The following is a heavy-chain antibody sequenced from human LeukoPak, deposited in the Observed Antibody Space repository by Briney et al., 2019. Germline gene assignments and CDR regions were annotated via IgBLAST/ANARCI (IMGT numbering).Heavy chain of an antibody. Sequence: PGGSLRLSCAASGFTFSSYNMNWVRQAPGKGLEWASSISTTSSYIYYADSVKGRFAISRDDAKDSLYLQMNSLRAEDTAVYYCARDLDREGGIGYYWGQGTLVTVSS. V-gene: IGHV3-21*01. J-gene: IGHJ4*02. CDR2: ISTTSSYI. CDR1: GFTFSSYN. CDR3: ARDLDREGGIGYY. D-gene: IGHD3-16*02.